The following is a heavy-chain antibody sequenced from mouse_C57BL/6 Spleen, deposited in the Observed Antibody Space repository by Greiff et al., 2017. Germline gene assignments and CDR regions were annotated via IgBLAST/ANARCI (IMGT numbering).Heavy chain of an antibody. CDR3: ASAGGNYEYFDV. CDR2: IDPSDSET. D-gene: IGHD1-1*02. CDR1: GYTFTSYW. Sequence: QVQLQQPGAELVRPGSSVKLSCKASGYTFTSYWMHWVKQRPIQGLEWIGNIDPSDSETHYTQKFKDKATLTVDKSSSTAYMQLSRLTSEDSAVYYCASAGGNYEYFDVWGTGTTVTVSS. V-gene: IGHV1-52*01. J-gene: IGHJ1*03.